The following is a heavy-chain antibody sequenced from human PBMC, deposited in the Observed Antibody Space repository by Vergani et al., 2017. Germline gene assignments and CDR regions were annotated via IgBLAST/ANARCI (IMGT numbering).Heavy chain of an antibody. D-gene: IGHD3-10*01. CDR3: ARGGGDYWLDS. J-gene: IGHJ5*01. CDR2: INTNGDYT. CDR1: GFSFTTYA. V-gene: IGHV3-23*01. Sequence: EVQLLESGGDLVQPGGSLRLSCAASGFSFTTYAMSWVRQAPGKGLEWVSTINTNGDYTRYGDSVKGRFTSSRDNSKSTLYLQMNRLRAGDTAICYCARGGGDYWLDSWGQGTVVIVS.